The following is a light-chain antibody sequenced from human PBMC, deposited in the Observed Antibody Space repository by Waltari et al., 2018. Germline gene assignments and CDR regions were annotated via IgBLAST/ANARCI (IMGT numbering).Light chain of an antibody. V-gene: IGKV3-11*01. Sequence: EIILTQTPATLSLSPAVIATLSCRASHNIDSYLAWYQLTPCQVPRLLIYDASNGATGIPARFSGSGSGADFTLIISSLEPEDSAVYYCHQRSKWPLTFGGGTKVEIK. CDR2: DAS. CDR3: HQRSKWPLT. J-gene: IGKJ4*01. CDR1: HNIDSY.